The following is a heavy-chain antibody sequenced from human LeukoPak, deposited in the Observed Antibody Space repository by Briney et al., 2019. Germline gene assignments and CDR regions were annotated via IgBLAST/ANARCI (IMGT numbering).Heavy chain of an antibody. CDR1: GFTFSYW. Sequence: GGSLRLSCEASGFTFSYWMSWVRQAPGKGLEWVANIKQDGGQKYYLDSVKGRLTISRDYAKDSVYLQMNSLRGEDTAVYFCARIGYSSSSFDYWGQGTLVTVSS. J-gene: IGHJ4*02. CDR2: IKQDGGQK. CDR3: ARIGYSSSSFDY. V-gene: IGHV3-7*01. D-gene: IGHD6-6*01.